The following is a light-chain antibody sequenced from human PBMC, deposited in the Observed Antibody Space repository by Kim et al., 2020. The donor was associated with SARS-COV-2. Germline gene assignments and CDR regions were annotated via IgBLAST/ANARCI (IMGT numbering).Light chain of an antibody. CDR2: YDS. J-gene: IGLJ3*02. CDR3: QAWDSSTYIRL. CDR1: NIGGKS. V-gene: IGLV3-21*04. Sequence: SYELTQPPSVSVAPGQTASITCGGNNIGGKSVHWYQQKPGQAPVLVIYYDSNRPSGIPERFSGSNSGNTATLTISGAQARDEADYYCQAWDSSTYIRLFG.